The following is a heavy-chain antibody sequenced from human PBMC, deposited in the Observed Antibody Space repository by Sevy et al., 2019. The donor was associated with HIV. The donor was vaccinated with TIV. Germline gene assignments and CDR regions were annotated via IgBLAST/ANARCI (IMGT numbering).Heavy chain of an antibody. D-gene: IGHD2-2*01. V-gene: IGHV4-61*02. CDR3: AREGSTWAGWFDP. CDR1: GGSISSGSYY. J-gene: IGHJ5*02. Sequence: SETLSLTCTVSGGSISSGSYYWSWIRQPAGKGLEWIGRIYSSGSTNYNPSLKSRVTISVDTSKNQFSLKLSSVTAADTAVCYCAREGSTWAGWFDPWGQGTLVTVSS. CDR2: IYSSGST.